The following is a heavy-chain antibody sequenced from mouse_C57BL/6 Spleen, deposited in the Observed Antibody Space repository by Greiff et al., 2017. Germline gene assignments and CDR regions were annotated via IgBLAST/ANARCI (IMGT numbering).Heavy chain of an antibody. J-gene: IGHJ3*01. D-gene: IGHD1-1*01. V-gene: IGHV1-80*01. CDR1: GYAFSSYW. Sequence: VKLQQSGAELVKPGASVKISCKASGYAFSSYWMNWVKQRPGKGLEWIGQIYPGDGDTNYNGKFKGKATLTADKSSSTAYMQLSSLTSEDSAVYFCARRATVVAPAYWGQGTLVTVSA. CDR2: IYPGDGDT. CDR3: ARRATVVAPAY.